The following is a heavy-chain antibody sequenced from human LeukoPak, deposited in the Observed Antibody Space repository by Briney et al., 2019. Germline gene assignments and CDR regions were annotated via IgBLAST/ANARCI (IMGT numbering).Heavy chain of an antibody. CDR3: ARERPLPLRLGESYYFDY. J-gene: IGHJ4*02. V-gene: IGHV3-21*01. D-gene: IGHD3-16*01. CDR2: ISSSSSYI. Sequence: GGSLRLSCAASGFTFSSYSMNWVRQAPGKGLEWVSSISSSSSYIYYADSVKGRFTISRDNAKNSLYLQMNSLRAEDTAVYYCARERPLPLRLGESYYFDYWGQGTLVTVSS. CDR1: GFTFSSYS.